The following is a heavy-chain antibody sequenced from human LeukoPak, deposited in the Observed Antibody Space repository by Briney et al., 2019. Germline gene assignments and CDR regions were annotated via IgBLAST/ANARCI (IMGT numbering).Heavy chain of an antibody. Sequence: SETLSLTCTVSGYSISSGYYWGWIRQPPGKGLEWIGSIYHSGSTYYNPSLKSRVTISVDTSKNQFSLKLSSVTAADTAVYYCARENLEAVAVPHLPTSGMDVWGQGTTVTVSS. CDR1: GYSISSGYY. CDR3: ARENLEAVAVPHLPTSGMDV. D-gene: IGHD6-19*01. V-gene: IGHV4-38-2*02. J-gene: IGHJ6*02. CDR2: IYHSGST.